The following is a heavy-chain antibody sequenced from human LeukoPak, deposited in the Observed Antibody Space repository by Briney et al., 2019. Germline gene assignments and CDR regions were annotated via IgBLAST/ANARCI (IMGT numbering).Heavy chain of an antibody. Sequence: SSETLSLTCTVSGGSISSYYWSWIRQPPGKGLEWIGYIYCSGSTNYNPSLKSRVTISVDTSKNQFSLKLSSVTAADTAVYYCARGEMVYAINFDYWGQGTLVTVSS. CDR3: ARGEMVYAINFDY. J-gene: IGHJ4*02. CDR1: GGSISSYY. V-gene: IGHV4-59*01. D-gene: IGHD2-8*01. CDR2: IYCSGST.